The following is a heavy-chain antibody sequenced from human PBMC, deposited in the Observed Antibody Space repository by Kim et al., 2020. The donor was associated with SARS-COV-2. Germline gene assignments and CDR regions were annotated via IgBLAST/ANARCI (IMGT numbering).Heavy chain of an antibody. J-gene: IGHJ4*02. V-gene: IGHV3-23*01. CDR3: ATYLGYCSSTSCVFDY. D-gene: IGHD2-2*01. Sequence: VKGRFTISKDNSKNTLYLQMNSLRAEDTAVYYCATYLGYCSSTSCVFDYWGQGTLVTVSS.